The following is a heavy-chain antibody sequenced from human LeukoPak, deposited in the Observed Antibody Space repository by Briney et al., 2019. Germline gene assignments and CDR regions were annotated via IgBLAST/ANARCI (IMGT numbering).Heavy chain of an antibody. CDR3: ARDSSGWPPGEDY. Sequence: ASVKVSCKASGYTFTGYYMHWVRQAPGQGLEWMGWINPNSGGTNYAQKFQGRVTMTRDTSISTAYMELSRLRSDDTAVYYCARDSSGWPPGEDYWGQGTLVTVSS. V-gene: IGHV1-2*02. D-gene: IGHD6-19*01. CDR1: GYTFTGYY. CDR2: INPNSGGT. J-gene: IGHJ4*02.